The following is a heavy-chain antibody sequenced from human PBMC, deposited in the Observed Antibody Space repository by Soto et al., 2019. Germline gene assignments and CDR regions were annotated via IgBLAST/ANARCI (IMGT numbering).Heavy chain of an antibody. J-gene: IGHJ3*02. D-gene: IGHD6-13*01. CDR1: GITFSNAW. V-gene: IGHV3-15*01. Sequence: LRLSCAASGITFSNAWMNWVRQAPGKGLEYIGRIRSKTDGGTTEYAAPVEGRFTISRDDSKNTLYLQMGGLKTEDTAVYYCTTTRPGTNVFDNWGQGTLVTVSS. CDR3: TTTRPGTNVFDN. CDR2: IRSKTDGGTT.